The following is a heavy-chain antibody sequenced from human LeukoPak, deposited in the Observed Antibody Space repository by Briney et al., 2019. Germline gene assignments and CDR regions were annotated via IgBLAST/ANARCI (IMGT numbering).Heavy chain of an antibody. CDR3: ARSSPPMTTVTTCDY. J-gene: IGHJ4*02. CDR2: MNPNSGNT. CDR1: GYTFTSYD. D-gene: IGHD4-17*01. V-gene: IGHV1-8*01. Sequence: ASVKVSCKASGYTFTSYDINWVRQATGQGLEWMGWMNPNSGNTGYAQKFQGRVTMTRNTSISTAYMELTSLRSEDTAVYYCARSSPPMTTVTTCDYWGQGTLVTVSS.